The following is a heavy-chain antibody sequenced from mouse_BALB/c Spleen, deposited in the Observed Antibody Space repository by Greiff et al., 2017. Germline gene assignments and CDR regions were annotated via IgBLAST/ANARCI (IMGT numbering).Heavy chain of an antibody. D-gene: IGHD1-2*01. V-gene: IGHV5-6-5*01. CDR1: GFTFSSYA. CDR2: ISSGGST. Sequence: EVHLVESGGGLVKPGGSLKLSCAASGFTFSSYAMSWVRQTPEKRLEWVASISSGGSTYYPDSVKGRFTISRDNARNILYLQMSSLRSEDTAMYYCAREVGTLLRLREDYFDYWGQGTTLTVSS. CDR3: AREVGTLLRLREDYFDY. J-gene: IGHJ2*01.